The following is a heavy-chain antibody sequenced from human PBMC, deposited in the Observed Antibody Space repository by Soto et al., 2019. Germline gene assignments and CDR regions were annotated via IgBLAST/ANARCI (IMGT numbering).Heavy chain of an antibody. Sequence: KASETLSLTCTVSGGSISSGGYYWSWIRQHPGKGLEWIGYIYYSGSTYYNPSLKSRVTISVDTSKNQFSLKLSSVTAAGTAVYYCARVIAAAGAEYFQHWGQGTLVTVSS. CDR1: GGSISSGGYY. CDR2: IYYSGST. J-gene: IGHJ1*01. D-gene: IGHD6-13*01. CDR3: ARVIAAAGAEYFQH. V-gene: IGHV4-31*03.